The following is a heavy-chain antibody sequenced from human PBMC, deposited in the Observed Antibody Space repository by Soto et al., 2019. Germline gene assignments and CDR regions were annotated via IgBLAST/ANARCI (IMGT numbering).Heavy chain of an antibody. V-gene: IGHV4-61*01. Sequence: SETLSLTCTVSGGSVSSGSYYWIWSRLPPGKGLKWIGYIYYSGSTNYNPSLKSRVTISVDTSQNQFSLKLSSVTAADTAVHYCARNRRELNGYYGMDVWAQCTTFTVSS. CDR2: IYYSGST. CDR3: ARNRRELNGYYGMDV. D-gene: IGHD1-26*01. J-gene: IGHJ6*02. CDR1: GGSVSSGSYY.